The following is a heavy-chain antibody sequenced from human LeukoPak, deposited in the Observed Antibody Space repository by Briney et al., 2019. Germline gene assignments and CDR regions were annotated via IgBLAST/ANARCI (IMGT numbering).Heavy chain of an antibody. Sequence: GESLKISCKGSGYTFFNYWVAWVRQMPGKGLEWMGIIYAGDSDTRYSPSFQGQVTISADKSISTAYLQWSSLKASDTAMYYCARRVNYYYYMDVWGKGTTVTVSS. J-gene: IGHJ6*03. CDR2: IYAGDSDT. CDR3: ARRVNYYYYMDV. V-gene: IGHV5-51*01. D-gene: IGHD4-23*01. CDR1: GYTFFNYW.